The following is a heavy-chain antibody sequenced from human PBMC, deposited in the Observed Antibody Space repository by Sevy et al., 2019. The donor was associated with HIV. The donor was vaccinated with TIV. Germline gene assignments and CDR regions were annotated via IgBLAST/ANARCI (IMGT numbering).Heavy chain of an antibody. CDR1: GFTFSSYG. CDR2: IRYDGSNK. J-gene: IGHJ4*02. V-gene: IGHV3-30*02. Sequence: GGSLRLSCAASGFTFSSYGMHWVRQAPGKGLEWVAFIRYDGSNKYYVDSVKGRFTISRDNSKNTLYLQMNSLRAEDTAVYYCAKVRDVQYSTRGPFDYWGQGTLVTVSS. D-gene: IGHD2-21*01. CDR3: AKVRDVQYSTRGPFDY.